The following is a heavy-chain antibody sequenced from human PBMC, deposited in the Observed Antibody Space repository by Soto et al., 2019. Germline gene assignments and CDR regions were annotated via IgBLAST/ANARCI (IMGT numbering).Heavy chain of an antibody. CDR2: LNPKDSFA. J-gene: IGHJ3*02. V-gene: IGHV5-10-1*01. D-gene: IGHD3-22*01. CDR3: ARHDYYDSSGYYFDAFDI. Sequence: GESLKISCKASGFIFTSYWLSWVRQMPGKGLEWMGMLNPKDSFANYSPSFRGHVTISPDTSVTTAYLKWSSLKASDTAMYYCARHDYYDSSGYYFDAFDIWGQGTMVTVSS. CDR1: GFIFTSYW.